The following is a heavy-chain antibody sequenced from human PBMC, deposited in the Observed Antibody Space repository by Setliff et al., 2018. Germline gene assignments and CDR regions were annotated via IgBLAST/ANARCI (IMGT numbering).Heavy chain of an antibody. Sequence: SETLSLTCTVSGGSINSGDYFWSWFRQLPGKGLEWIGYIYYTGSTHYNPSLKSRLTMSVDTSKNQFSLNLKSVTAADTAVYFCARDGSYYDRGRNRTWFFDLWGRGTLVTVSS. CDR3: ARDGSYYDRGRNRTWFFDL. V-gene: IGHV4-31*03. CDR2: IYYTGST. CDR1: GGSINSGDYF. D-gene: IGHD3-22*01. J-gene: IGHJ2*01.